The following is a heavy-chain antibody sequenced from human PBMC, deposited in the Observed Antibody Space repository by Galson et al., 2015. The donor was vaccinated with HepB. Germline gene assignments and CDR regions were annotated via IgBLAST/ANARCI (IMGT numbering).Heavy chain of an antibody. Sequence: SVKVSCKVSGYTLTELSMHWVRQAPGKGLEWMGGFDPEDGDTIYAQKFQGRVTMTEDTSTDTAYMELSSLRSEDTAVYYCATAPITMVRGGLSWGQGTLVTVSS. V-gene: IGHV1-24*01. CDR2: FDPEDGDT. J-gene: IGHJ4*02. CDR1: GYTLTELS. D-gene: IGHD3-10*01. CDR3: ATAPITMVRGGLS.